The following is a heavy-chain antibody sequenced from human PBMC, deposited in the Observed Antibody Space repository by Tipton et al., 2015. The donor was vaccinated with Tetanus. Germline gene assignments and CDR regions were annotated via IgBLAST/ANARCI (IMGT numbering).Heavy chain of an antibody. CDR3: AKDGCFSVGCLGSDY. CDR2: ISGSDGST. CDR1: RFTFSHYS. D-gene: IGHD5/OR15-5a*01. V-gene: IGHV3-23*01. J-gene: IGHJ4*02. Sequence: GSLRLSCAAFRFTFSHYSMTWVRQAPGKGLEWVSAISGSDGSTYYADSVRGRFTISRDNSKNTLYLQMNSLRAEDTAVYYCAKDGCFSVGCLGSDYWGQGNLVTVSS.